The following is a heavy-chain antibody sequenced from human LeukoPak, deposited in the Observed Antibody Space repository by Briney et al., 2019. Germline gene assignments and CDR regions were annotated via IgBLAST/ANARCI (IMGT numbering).Heavy chain of an antibody. CDR3: ARLPLDNWNGVS. V-gene: IGHV5-10-1*01. D-gene: IGHD1-1*01. Sequence: PGESLKISCQGSGYSFTSYWIIWVRQMPGKGLEWMGRIDPSDSVTNYSPSFQGHVTFSVDKSISTAYLQWSSLKAPDTALYYCARLPLDNWNGVSWGQGTLVTVSS. CDR1: GYSFTSYW. J-gene: IGHJ5*02. CDR2: IDPSDSVT.